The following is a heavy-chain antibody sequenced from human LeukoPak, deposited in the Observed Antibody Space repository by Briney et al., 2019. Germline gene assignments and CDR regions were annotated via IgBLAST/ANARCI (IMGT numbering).Heavy chain of an antibody. CDR1: GFTLSSYG. CDR3: AKDHQFDY. CDR2: IRYDGSNK. Sequence: PGGSLRLACAASGFTLSSYGMHWVRQAAGKGLEWVAFIRYDGSNKYYADSVKGRFTISRDNSKNTLYLQMNSLRAEDTAVYYCAKDHQFDYWGQGTLVTVSS. J-gene: IGHJ4*02. V-gene: IGHV3-30*02.